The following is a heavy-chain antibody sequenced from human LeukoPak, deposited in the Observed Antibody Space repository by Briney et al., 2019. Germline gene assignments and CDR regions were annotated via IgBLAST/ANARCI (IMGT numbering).Heavy chain of an antibody. D-gene: IGHD3-22*01. Sequence: ASVKVSCKASGGTFSSYDINWVRQATGQGLEWMGWMNPNSGNTGYAQKFQGRVTMTRNTSISTAYMELSSLRSEDTAVYYCARGTGSSGYYSFDYWGQGTLVTVSS. CDR3: ARGTGSSGYYSFDY. V-gene: IGHV1-8*02. CDR2: MNPNSGNT. J-gene: IGHJ4*02. CDR1: GGTFSSYD.